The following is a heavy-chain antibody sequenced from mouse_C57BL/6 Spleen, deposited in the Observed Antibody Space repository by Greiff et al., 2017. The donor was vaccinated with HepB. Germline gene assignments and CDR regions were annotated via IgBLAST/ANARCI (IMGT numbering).Heavy chain of an antibody. D-gene: IGHD2-4*01. CDR3: ARRRKTYDYDGAWFAY. J-gene: IGHJ3*01. Sequence: QVQLQQSGAELVKPGASVKISCKASGYAFSSYWMNWVKQRPGKGLEWIGQIYPGDGDTNYNGKFKGKATLTADKASSTAYMQLSSLTSEDSAVYFCARRRKTYDYDGAWFAYWGQGTLVTVSA. V-gene: IGHV1-80*01. CDR2: IYPGDGDT. CDR1: GYAFSSYW.